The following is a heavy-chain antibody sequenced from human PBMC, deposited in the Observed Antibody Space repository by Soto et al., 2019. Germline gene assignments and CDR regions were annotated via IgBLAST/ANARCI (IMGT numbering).Heavy chain of an antibody. CDR2: IYYSGST. Sequence: PSETLSLTCTVSGGSISSYYWSWIRQPPGKGLEWIGYIYYSGSTNYNPSLKSRVTISVDTSKNQFSLKLSSVTAADTAVYCCASAYYDFWSGYNNNWFDPWGQGTLVTVSS. D-gene: IGHD3-3*01. V-gene: IGHV4-59*01. CDR3: ASAYYDFWSGYNNNWFDP. J-gene: IGHJ5*02. CDR1: GGSISSYY.